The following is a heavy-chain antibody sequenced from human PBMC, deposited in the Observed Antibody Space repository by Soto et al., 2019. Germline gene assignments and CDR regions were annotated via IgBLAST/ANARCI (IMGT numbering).Heavy chain of an antibody. CDR3: ARSRWDY. D-gene: IGHD2-15*01. CDR1: ALTFSTYS. CDR2: ISSTGDNI. J-gene: IGHJ4*02. Sequence: EVQLVESGGGLVQPGGSLRLSCAASALTFSTYSMNWVRQAPGWGLEWVSYISSTGDNIYYADSVKGRFTISRDNAKNSLYLQMNSLRVDDTAVYYCARSRWDYWGQGTLVTVSS. V-gene: IGHV3-48*01.